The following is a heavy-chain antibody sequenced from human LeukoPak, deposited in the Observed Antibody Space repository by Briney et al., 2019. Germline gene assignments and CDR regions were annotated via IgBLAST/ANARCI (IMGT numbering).Heavy chain of an antibody. CDR2: VYSGGST. Sequence: PGGSLRLSCAVSGFIVSSHYMNWVRLAPGKGLEWVSVVYSGGSTYYADSVKGRFTISRDNSKNTLYLQMSSLRAEDTAVYYCARDRGGYNYLDYWGQGTLVIVSS. CDR1: GFIVSSHY. J-gene: IGHJ4*02. V-gene: IGHV3-66*02. D-gene: IGHD3-10*01. CDR3: ARDRGGYNYLDY.